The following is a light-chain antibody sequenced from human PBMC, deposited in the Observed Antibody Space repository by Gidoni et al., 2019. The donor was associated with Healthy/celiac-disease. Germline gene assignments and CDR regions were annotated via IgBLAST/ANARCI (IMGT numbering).Light chain of an antibody. Sequence: SYVLTQPPSVSVAPGKTARITCGGNNIGSKSGHWYQQKPGQAPVLVIYYDSDRPSGIPERFSGSNSGNTATLTISRVEAGDEADYYCQVWDSSSDHLVVFGGGTKLTVL. CDR3: QVWDSSSDHLVV. CDR1: NIGSKS. J-gene: IGLJ2*01. CDR2: YDS. V-gene: IGLV3-21*04.